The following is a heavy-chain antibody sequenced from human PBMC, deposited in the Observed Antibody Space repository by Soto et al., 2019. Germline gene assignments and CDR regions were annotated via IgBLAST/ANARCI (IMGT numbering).Heavy chain of an antibody. V-gene: IGHV4-59*08. CDR3: GKRYDGAIDE. CDR1: GGSISSYY. Sequence: SETLSLTCTVSGGSISSYYWSWIRQPPGKGLEWIGYIYYSGSTNYNPSLKSRGTISVDTSKNQFSLKLSSVTAADTAGYYCGKRYDGAIDEGGQGTLVTVFS. D-gene: IGHD5-12*01. J-gene: IGHJ4*02. CDR2: IYYSGST.